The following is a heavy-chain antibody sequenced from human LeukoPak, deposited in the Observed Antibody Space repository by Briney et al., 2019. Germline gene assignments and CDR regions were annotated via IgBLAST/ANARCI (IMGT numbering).Heavy chain of an antibody. V-gene: IGHV4-34*01. Sequence: PSETLSLTCAVYGGSFRGSYGSWIRQPPGKGRGWIGEINHSGSTNYNPSLKSRVTISVDTSKNQFSLKLSSVTAADTAVYYCARNYYDFWSASAHFDYWGQGTLVTVSS. CDR2: INHSGST. D-gene: IGHD3-3*01. J-gene: IGHJ4*02. CDR3: ARNYYDFWSASAHFDY. CDR1: GGSFRGSY.